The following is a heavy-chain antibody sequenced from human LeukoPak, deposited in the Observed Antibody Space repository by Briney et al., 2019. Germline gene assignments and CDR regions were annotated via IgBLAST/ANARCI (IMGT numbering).Heavy chain of an antibody. J-gene: IGHJ5*02. D-gene: IGHD3-22*01. V-gene: IGHV1-69*13. CDR3: ARDGSSGYSYFWFTP. CDR2: TIPIFGTA. Sequence: SVKVSCKASGCTFSSYAISWVRQAPGQGLEWMGGTIPIFGTAHYAQKFQGRVTITADESTSTAYMELSSLRSEDTAVYYCARDGSSGYSYFWFTPWGQGTLVTVSS. CDR1: GCTFSSYA.